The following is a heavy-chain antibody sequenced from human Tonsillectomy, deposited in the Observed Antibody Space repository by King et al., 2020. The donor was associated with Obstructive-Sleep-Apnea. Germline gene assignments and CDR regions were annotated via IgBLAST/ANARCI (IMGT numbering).Heavy chain of an antibody. CDR1: GGSISRSSYY. J-gene: IGHJ3*02. Sequence: QLQESGPGLVKPSETLSLTCTVSGGSISRSSYYWGWIRQPPGKGLEWIVRIYYSVSTYHNPSPKRRVTISVDTSKNQFSRKLRSVTAADTAVYYCARYMGAAGTFWAFDIWGQGTMVTVSS. CDR2: IYYSVST. V-gene: IGHV4-39*07. D-gene: IGHD6-13*01. CDR3: ARYMGAAGTFWAFDI.